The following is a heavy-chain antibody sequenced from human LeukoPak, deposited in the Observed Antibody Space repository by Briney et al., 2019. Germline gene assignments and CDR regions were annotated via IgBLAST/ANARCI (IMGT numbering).Heavy chain of an antibody. CDR2: INQDEREK. CDR1: GLTFSSYW. J-gene: IGHJ4*02. Sequence: GGSLRLSCAASGLTFSSYWMSWVRQAPGRGLEWVANINQDEREKYYVDSVKGRFTISRDNAKKSLYLQMNSLRAEDTAVYYCARALMVRGVEFDYWGQGTLVTVSS. CDR3: ARALMVRGVEFDY. V-gene: IGHV3-7*01. D-gene: IGHD3-10*01.